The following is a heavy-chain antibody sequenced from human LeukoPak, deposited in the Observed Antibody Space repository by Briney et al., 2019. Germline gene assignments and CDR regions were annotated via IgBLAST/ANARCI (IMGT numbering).Heavy chain of an antibody. J-gene: IGHJ4*02. CDR1: GFTFSSYA. CDR2: ISGSGGST. V-gene: IGHV3-23*01. Sequence: PGGSLRLSCAASGFTFSSYAMSWVRQAPGKGLEWVSAISGSGGSTYYADSVKGRFTISRDNSKNTLYLQMNSLRAEDTAVYYCAEDGSYDFWSGYSGYFDYWGQGTLVTVSS. D-gene: IGHD3-3*01. CDR3: AEDGSYDFWSGYSGYFDY.